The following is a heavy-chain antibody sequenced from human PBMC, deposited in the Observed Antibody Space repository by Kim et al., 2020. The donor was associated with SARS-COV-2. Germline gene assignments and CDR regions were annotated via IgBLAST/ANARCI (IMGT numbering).Heavy chain of an antibody. J-gene: IGHJ4*02. Sequence: GGSLRLSCAASGFTFSSYAMHWVRQAPGKGLEWVAVISCDGGNKYYADSVKGRFTISRDNSKNTLYLQMNSLRAEDTAVYYCASRKYYGPGSYYYHHDDYWGQGTLVTVSS. V-gene: IGHV3-30-3*01. D-gene: IGHD3-10*01. CDR1: GFTFSSYA. CDR3: ASRKYYGPGSYYYHHDDY. CDR2: ISCDGGNK.